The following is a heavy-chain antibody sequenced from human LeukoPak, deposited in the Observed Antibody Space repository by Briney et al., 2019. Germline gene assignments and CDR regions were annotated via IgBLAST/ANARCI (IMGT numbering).Heavy chain of an antibody. CDR2: IWYGGSNK. Sequence: PGGSLRLSCAASGFTFSSYSMHWVRQAPGKGLEWVAFIWYGGSNKYYADSVKGRFTISRDNSKNALYLQMNSLRAEDTAVYYCGRGRRGGSPNYGLDVWGQGTTVTVSS. D-gene: IGHD2-15*01. V-gene: IGHV3-33*01. CDR1: GFTFSSYS. J-gene: IGHJ6*01. CDR3: GRGRRGGSPNYGLDV.